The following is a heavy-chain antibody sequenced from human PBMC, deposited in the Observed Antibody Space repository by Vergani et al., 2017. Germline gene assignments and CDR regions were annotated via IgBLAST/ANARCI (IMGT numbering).Heavy chain of an antibody. Sequence: QVQLQESGPGLVKPSETLSLTCTVSGGSISSYYWSWIRQPPGKGLEWIGSIYYSGSTYYNPSLKSRVTISVDTSKNQFSLKLSSVTAADTAVYYCARVHLQLWENWFDPWGQGTLVTVSS. CDR3: ARVHLQLWENWFDP. D-gene: IGHD5-18*01. V-gene: IGHV4-39*07. CDR2: IYYSGST. J-gene: IGHJ5*02. CDR1: GGSISSYY.